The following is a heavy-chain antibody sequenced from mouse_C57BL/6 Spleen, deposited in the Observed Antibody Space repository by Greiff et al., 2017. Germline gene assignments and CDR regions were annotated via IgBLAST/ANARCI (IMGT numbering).Heavy chain of an antibody. V-gene: IGHV1-82*01. CDR1: GYAFSSSW. J-gene: IGHJ4*01. Sequence: VQLQQSGPELVKPGASVKISCKASGYAFSSSWMNWVKQRPGKGLEWIGRIYPGDGDTNYNGKFKGKATLTADKSSSTAYMQLSSLTSEDSAVYLCARADYDYAMDYWGQGTSVTVSS. CDR2: IYPGDGDT. D-gene: IGHD2-4*01. CDR3: ARADYDYAMDY.